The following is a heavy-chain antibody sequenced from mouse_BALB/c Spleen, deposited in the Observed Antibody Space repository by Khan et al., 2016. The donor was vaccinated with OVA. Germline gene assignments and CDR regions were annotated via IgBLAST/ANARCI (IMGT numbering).Heavy chain of an antibody. D-gene: IGHD1-1*01. CDR3: TRLAYYYNSEGFAY. J-gene: IGHJ3*01. Sequence: EVKLQESGGDLVKPGGSLKLSCAASGFTFGTYGMSWVRQTPDMRLEWVATISTGGHYTYYPDSVKGRFTISRDNAKNTLYLPMGSLKSEDTAIFYCTRLAYYYNSEGFAYWGQGTLVTVSA. CDR1: GFTFGTYG. V-gene: IGHV5-6*01. CDR2: ISTGGHYT.